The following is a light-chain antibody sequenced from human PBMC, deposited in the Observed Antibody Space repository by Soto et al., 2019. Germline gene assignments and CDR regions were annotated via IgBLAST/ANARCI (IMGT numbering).Light chain of an antibody. CDR2: EVT. CDR1: SSDIGGYNY. CDR3: CSYAGSYTYV. J-gene: IGLJ1*01. Sequence: QSALTQPPSASGSPGQSVTISCTGTSSDIGGYNYVSWYQQHPGKAPKLIISEVTKRPSGVPDRFSASKSGNTASLTVSGLQADDEADYYCCSYAGSYTYVFGTGTKLTVL. V-gene: IGLV2-8*01.